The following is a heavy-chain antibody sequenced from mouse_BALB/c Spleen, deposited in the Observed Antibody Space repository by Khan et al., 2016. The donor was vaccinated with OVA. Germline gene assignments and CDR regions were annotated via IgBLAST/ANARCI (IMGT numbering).Heavy chain of an antibody. CDR2: ILPGIGST. D-gene: IGHD2-1*01. J-gene: IGHJ4*01. CDR3: ARKVMIYYGNYIYAMDY. Sequence: QVQLQQPGAELMKPGASVKISCKATGYTFSSYWIEWVKQRPGHGLEWIGEILPGIGSTDYNEKFKGKATFTADTSSNTAYMQLSSLTSEDSAVYYCARKVMIYYGNYIYAMDYWGQGTSVTVSS. CDR1: GYTFSSYW. V-gene: IGHV1-9*01.